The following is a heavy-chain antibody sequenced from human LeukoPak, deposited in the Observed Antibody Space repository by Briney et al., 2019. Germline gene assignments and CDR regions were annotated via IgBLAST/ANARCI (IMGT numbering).Heavy chain of an antibody. V-gene: IGHV1-18*01. CDR2: LSTYNGNT. CDR3: ARDRTSLSDPIVHDY. J-gene: IGHJ4*02. CDR1: GYTFTSDG. D-gene: IGHD2/OR15-2a*01. Sequence: ASVKVSCKASGYTFTSDGLSWVRQAPGQGLEWRGWLSTYNGNTDYAQKFQGRVTITTDTSTSTAYMELRSLRSDDTAVYYCARDRTSLSDPIVHDYWGQGTLVTVSS.